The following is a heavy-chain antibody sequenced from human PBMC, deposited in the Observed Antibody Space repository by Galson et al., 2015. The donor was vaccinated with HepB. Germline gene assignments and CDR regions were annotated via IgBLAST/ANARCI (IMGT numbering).Heavy chain of an antibody. J-gene: IGHJ4*02. V-gene: IGHV3-21*06. Sequence: SLRLSCAASGFDFVRTTMNWVRQTPGKGLEWVSSITRTSNSINYADSVKGRFTVSRDNSKNFLYLQMSSLRVEDTAVYYYVREGGYDYFWGTYSGAYFESWGQGARVTVS. CDR2: ITRTSNSI. CDR3: VREGGYDYFWGTYSGAYFES. D-gene: IGHD3-16*01. CDR1: GFDFVRTT.